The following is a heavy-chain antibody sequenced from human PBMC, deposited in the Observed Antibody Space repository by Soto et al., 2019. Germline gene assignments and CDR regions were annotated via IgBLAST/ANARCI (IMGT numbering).Heavy chain of an antibody. CDR2: IYRYGST. J-gene: IGHJ5*02. CDR1: GGSLSSCNW. CDR3: SGGGRPGQIDWFDP. Sequence: QVQLQESGPRLVKPSGTLSLTCAVYGGSLSSCNWWSWVRQPPGKGLEWIGEIYRYGSTSYNPSLKSRVTIAVDKPKNQTSLKMTSLTAADTAVYFCSGGGRPGQIDWFDPWGQGILVTVSS. V-gene: IGHV4-4*02. D-gene: IGHD2-21*01.